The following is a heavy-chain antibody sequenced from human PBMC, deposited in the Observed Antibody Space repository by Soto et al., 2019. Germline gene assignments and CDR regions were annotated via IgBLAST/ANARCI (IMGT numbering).Heavy chain of an antibody. D-gene: IGHD2-21*02. CDR3: TKDIRRNGDYGPHYFDY. CDR2: ISTSSSYI. J-gene: IGHJ4*02. V-gene: IGHV3-21*04. Sequence: GGSLRLSCAASGFTFSSYSINWVRQAPGKWLEWVSSISTSSSYIYYADSVKGRFTISRDNAKNSLYLQMNSLRAEDTALYYCTKDIRRNGDYGPHYFDYWGQGTLVTVSS. CDR1: GFTFSSYS.